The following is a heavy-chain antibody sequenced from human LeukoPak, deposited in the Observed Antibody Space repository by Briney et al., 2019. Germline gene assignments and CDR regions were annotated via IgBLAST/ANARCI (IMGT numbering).Heavy chain of an antibody. CDR1: GFTFDDYA. CDR2: ISWNSGSI. J-gene: IGHJ4*02. D-gene: IGHD3-10*01. CDR3: AKATNLWFGELGFDY. V-gene: IGHV3-9*01. Sequence: GRSLRLSCAASGFTFDDYAMHWVRQAPGKGLEWVSGISWNSGSIGYADSVKGRFTISRDNAKNSLYLQMNSLRAEDTALYYCAKATNLWFGELGFDYWGQGTLVTVSS.